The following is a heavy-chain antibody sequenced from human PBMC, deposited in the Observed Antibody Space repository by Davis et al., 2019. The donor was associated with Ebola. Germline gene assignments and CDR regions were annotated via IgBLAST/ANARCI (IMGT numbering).Heavy chain of an antibody. CDR3: ARDPDTSGYYSWFDP. J-gene: IGHJ5*02. V-gene: IGHV3-33*08. CDR2: IWSHGNDY. D-gene: IGHD6-19*01. CDR1: GFTFSNYD. Sequence: GGSLRLSCAASGFTFSNYDMNWVRQAPGKGLEWVAGIWSHGNDYVYADSMRGRFTITRDNSKNTLYLQMNSLRVEDTAVYYCARDPDTSGYYSWFDPWGQGTLVTVS.